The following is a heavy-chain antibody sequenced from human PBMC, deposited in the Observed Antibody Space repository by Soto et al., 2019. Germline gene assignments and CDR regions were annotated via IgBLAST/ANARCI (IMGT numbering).Heavy chain of an antibody. D-gene: IGHD3-16*02. CDR2: ISWGDYK. Sequence: QITLKESGPTLVRPTQTLTLTCSLSGFSLITKGVGVGWIRRPPGKAPEWLAIISWGDYKRYSPSLKSSVTITKDTSRNQVVTTMTNMFPFETATCYSAHIVITFGGVIGDDDFDIWCQGAIVPVAS. J-gene: IGHJ3*02. V-gene: IGHV2-5*02. CDR1: GFSLITKGVG. CDR3: AHIVITFGGVIGDDDFDI.